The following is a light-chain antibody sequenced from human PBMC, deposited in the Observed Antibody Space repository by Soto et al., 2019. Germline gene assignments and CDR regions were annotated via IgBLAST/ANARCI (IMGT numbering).Light chain of an antibody. CDR3: QHHARSTFT. CDR2: GAS. Sequence: ESMLKQSPGTLSLSPGERSTLSCRTSQSVSNNYLAWYQQKPGQAPRLLIYGASSRATGIPDRFSGSGSGTDFTLTISRLEPEDFAVYYCQHHARSTFTFGQATRLQMK. CDR1: QSVSNNY. V-gene: IGKV3-20*01. J-gene: IGKJ5*01.